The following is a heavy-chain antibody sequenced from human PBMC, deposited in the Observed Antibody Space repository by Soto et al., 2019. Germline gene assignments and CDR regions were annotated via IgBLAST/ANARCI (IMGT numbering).Heavy chain of an antibody. CDR3: AILWFGEYPFDY. CDR2: ISWDGGST. D-gene: IGHD3-10*01. Sequence: EVQLVESGGVVVQPGGSLRLSCAASGFTFDDYTMHWVRQAPGKGLEWVSLISWDGGSTYYADSVKGRFTISRDNSKNSLYLQVNSLRTEDTALYYCAILWFGEYPFDYWGQGTLVTVSS. V-gene: IGHV3-43*01. CDR1: GFTFDDYT. J-gene: IGHJ4*02.